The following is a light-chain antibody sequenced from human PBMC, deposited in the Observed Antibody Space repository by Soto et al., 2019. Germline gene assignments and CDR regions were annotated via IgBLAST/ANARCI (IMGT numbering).Light chain of an antibody. CDR3: QQRSNGPFT. Sequence: VALSLKQRERATLSCRASQSFSSCLAWYQQKPGQAPRLLIYDASNRATGIPARFSGSGSGTDFTLTISSLEPEDFAVYYCQQRSNGPFTFGPGTKVDI. J-gene: IGKJ3*01. CDR2: DAS. V-gene: IGKV3-11*01. CDR1: QSFSSC.